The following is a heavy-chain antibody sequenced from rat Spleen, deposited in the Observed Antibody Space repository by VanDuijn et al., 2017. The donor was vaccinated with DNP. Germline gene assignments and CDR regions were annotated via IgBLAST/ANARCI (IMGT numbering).Heavy chain of an antibody. D-gene: IGHD1-6*01. CDR3: TRAGGILRIITTYFDY. J-gene: IGHJ2*01. CDR2: VSTIGNT. CDR1: GFSLTSYG. V-gene: IGHV2S8*01. Sequence: QVQLKESGPGLVQPSQTLSLTCTVSGFSLTSYGIIWVRHPPGKSLEWIAAVSTIGNTYYNSALKSRLSISRDTSKSQVFLKMNSLQTEDTAIYFCTRAGGILRIITTYFDYWGQGVMVTVSS.